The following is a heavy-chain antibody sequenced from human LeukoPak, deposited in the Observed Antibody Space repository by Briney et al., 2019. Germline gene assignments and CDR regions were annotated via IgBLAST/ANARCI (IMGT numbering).Heavy chain of an antibody. CDR3: ARDNGYTLDY. J-gene: IGHJ4*02. CDR1: GFTFSSYA. Sequence: GGSLRLSCAASGFTFSSYAMSWVRQAPGEGLEWVANMRTDGGFVQYADSVKGRFTISRDNSKSSLFLEMNNVRAEDTAVYYCARDNGYTLDYWGQGTLVTVSS. D-gene: IGHD2-2*02. V-gene: IGHV3-7*01. CDR2: MRTDGGFV.